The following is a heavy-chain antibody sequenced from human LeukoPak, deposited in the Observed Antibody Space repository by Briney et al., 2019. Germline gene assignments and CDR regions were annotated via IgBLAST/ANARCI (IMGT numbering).Heavy chain of an antibody. CDR1: GFTFSSYA. V-gene: IGHV3-64D*06. CDR3: VPTNYYDSSGLGDFDY. D-gene: IGHD3-22*01. CDR2: ISSNGGST. J-gene: IGHJ4*02. Sequence: GGSLRLSCSASGFTFSSYAMHWVRQAPGKGLEYVSAISSNGGSTYYADSVKGRFTISRDNPKNTLYLQMSSLRAEDTAVYYCVPTNYYDSSGLGDFDYWGQGTLVTVSS.